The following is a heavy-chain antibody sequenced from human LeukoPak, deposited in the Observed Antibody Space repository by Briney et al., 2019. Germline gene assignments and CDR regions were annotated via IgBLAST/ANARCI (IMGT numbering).Heavy chain of an antibody. CDR2: IYYSRST. J-gene: IGHJ4*02. Sequence: HSETLSLTCTVSGYSISSGYYWGWIRQPPGKGLEWIGSIYYSRSTYYNPSLKSRVTISVDTSKNQFSLKLSSVTAADTAVYYCARVPTVTFFDYWGQGTLVTVSS. D-gene: IGHD4-17*01. CDR1: GYSISSGYY. CDR3: ARVPTVTFFDY. V-gene: IGHV4-38-2*02.